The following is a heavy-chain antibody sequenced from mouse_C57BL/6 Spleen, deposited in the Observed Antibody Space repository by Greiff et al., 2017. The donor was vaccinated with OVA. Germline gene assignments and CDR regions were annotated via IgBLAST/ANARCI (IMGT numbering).Heavy chain of an antibody. Sequence: EVKLEESGPGLVKPSQSLSLTCSVTGYSITSGYYWNWIRQFPGNKLEWMGYIRYDGSINSNTSLNNLISITRDTSKNQFVLKLNSVATEDTATYYWASDDCGSSYLDYWGQGTTLTVSS. D-gene: IGHD1-1*01. V-gene: IGHV3-6*01. J-gene: IGHJ2*01. CDR2: IRYDGSI. CDR1: GYSITSGYY. CDR3: ASDDCGSSYLDY.